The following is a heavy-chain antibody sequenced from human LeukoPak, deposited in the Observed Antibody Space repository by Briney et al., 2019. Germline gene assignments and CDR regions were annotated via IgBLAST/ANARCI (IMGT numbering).Heavy chain of an antibody. V-gene: IGHV1-2*02. D-gene: IGHD3-10*01. CDR2: INPNSGGT. CDR3: ARDLSITMVRAPFY. J-gene: IGHJ4*02. Sequence: ASVKVSCKASGYTFTNYFVHWVRQAPGQGPEWMGWINPNSGGTNYAQKFQGRVTMTRDTSISTAFMELSRLRSDDTAVYYCARDLSITMVRAPFYWGPGTPVTVSS. CDR1: GYTFTNYF.